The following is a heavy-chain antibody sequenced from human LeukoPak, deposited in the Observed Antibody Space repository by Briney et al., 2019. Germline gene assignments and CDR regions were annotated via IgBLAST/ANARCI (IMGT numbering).Heavy chain of an antibody. CDR3: ARDLRRQQLSPPHFDY. CDR2: IIPIFGTA. D-gene: IGHD6-13*01. J-gene: IGHJ4*02. V-gene: IGHV1-69*01. CDR1: GGTFSSYA. Sequence: GASVKVSCKASGGTFSSYAISWVRQAPGQGLEWMGGIIPIFGTANYAQKFQGRVTITADESTSTAYMELSSLRSEDTAVYYCARDLRRQQLSPPHFDYWGQGTLVTVSS.